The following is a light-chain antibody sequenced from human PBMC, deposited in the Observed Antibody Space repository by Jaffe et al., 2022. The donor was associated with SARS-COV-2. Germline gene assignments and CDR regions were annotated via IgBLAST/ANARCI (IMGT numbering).Light chain of an antibody. CDR3: QQYGPSPPFT. V-gene: IGKV3-20*01. J-gene: IGKJ2*01. CDR1: QSVSSSY. CDR2: GAS. Sequence: EIVLTQSPGTLSLSPGERVTLSCRASQSVSSSYLAWYQQKPGQAPRLFIYGASKRTPGIPDRFSGSGSGTDFTLTISRLEPEDFAVYYCQQYGPSPPFTFGQGTKLEI.